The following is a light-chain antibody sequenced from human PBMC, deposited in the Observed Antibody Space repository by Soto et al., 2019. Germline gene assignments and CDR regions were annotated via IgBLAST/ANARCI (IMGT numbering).Light chain of an antibody. Sequence: QSVLTQPPSASATPGQRVTISCSGSSPNIGRHHIYWYQQLPGTAPKLLIYTNNERPSGVPDRFSGSKSGTSASLAISGLRSEDEADYYCAAWDDSLSSWVFGGGTQLTVL. CDR3: AAWDDSLSSWV. V-gene: IGLV1-47*02. CDR1: SPNIGRHH. CDR2: TNN. J-gene: IGLJ3*02.